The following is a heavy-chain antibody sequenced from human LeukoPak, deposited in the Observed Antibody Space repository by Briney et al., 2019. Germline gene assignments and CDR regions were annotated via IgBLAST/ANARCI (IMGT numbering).Heavy chain of an antibody. Sequence: SEILSLTCTVSGGSISTYYWNWIRQPPGKGLEWIGSIYYSGSTYYNPSLKSRVTISVDTSKNQFSLKLSSVTAADTAVYYCARHLNYDRTIYWGQGTLVTVSS. J-gene: IGHJ4*02. CDR1: GGSISTYY. CDR2: IYYSGST. V-gene: IGHV4-59*05. D-gene: IGHD3-16*01. CDR3: ARHLNYDRTIY.